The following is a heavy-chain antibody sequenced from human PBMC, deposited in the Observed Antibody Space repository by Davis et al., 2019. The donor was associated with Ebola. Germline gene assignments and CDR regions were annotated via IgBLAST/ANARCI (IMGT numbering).Heavy chain of an antibody. V-gene: IGHV3-53*01. CDR2: IYSGGST. CDR3: ARAPIKAAGAYYYYMDV. Sequence: PGGSLRLSCAASGFTVSSNYMSWVRQAPGKGLEWVSVIYSGGSTYYADSVKGRFTISRDNSKNTLYLQMNSLRAEDTAVYYCARAPIKAAGAYYYYMDVWGKGTTVTVSS. J-gene: IGHJ6*03. D-gene: IGHD6-13*01. CDR1: GFTVSSNY.